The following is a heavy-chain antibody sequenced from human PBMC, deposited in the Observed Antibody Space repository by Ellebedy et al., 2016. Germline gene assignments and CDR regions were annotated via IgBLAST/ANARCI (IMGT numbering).Heavy chain of an antibody. CDR3: ARGADYGDYFDH. CDR2: IFSDGNT. CDR1: GFPFSSFT. J-gene: IGHJ4*02. Sequence: GESLKISCAASGFPFSSFTLSWVRQAPGKGLEWVSAIFSDGNTYYADSVKGRFTISRDNSKNTLYLQMNSLRAEDTAVYYCARGADYGDYFDHWGLGTLVTVSS. V-gene: IGHV3-53*01. D-gene: IGHD4-17*01.